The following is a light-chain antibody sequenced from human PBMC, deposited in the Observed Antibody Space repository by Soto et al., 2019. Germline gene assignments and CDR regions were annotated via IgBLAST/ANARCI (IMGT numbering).Light chain of an antibody. V-gene: IGKV1-9*01. CDR3: QQLNSYPIT. Sequence: DIQLTQSPSFLSASVGDRVTITCRASQGLSSYLAWYQQKPGMAPKLLIYSTSTLQSGVPARVSGSASGTEFTLTISSLQPEDFATYYCQQLNSYPITFGPGTKVDI. CDR2: STS. CDR1: QGLSSY. J-gene: IGKJ3*01.